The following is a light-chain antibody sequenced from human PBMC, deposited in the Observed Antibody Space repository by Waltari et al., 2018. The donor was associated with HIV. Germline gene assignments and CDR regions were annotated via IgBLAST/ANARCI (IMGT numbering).Light chain of an antibody. J-gene: IGLJ2*01. V-gene: IGLV1-40*01. CDR2: GNN. CDR1: TPNIGADYD. Sequence: QSVLTQPPSVSGAPGQRVTISCTGSTPNIGADYDVHWYQQLLGTAPKLLIYGNNNRPSGVPDRFSGSKSGTSASLAITGLQAEDEADYYCQSYDSSLSGHVVFGGGTKLTVL. CDR3: QSYDSSLSGHVV.